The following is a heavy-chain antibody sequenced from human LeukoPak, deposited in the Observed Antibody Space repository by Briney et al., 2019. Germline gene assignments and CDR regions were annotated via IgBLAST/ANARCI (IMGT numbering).Heavy chain of an antibody. CDR1: GYTFTSYG. V-gene: IGHV1-18*01. Sequence: ASVKVSCKASGYTFTSYGISWVRQAPGQGLEWMGWISGNYGNTNYAQNFQGRVTMTTETSTSTAYMELRSLRSDDTAVYYCASGLKSRAAGTIDYWGQGTLVTVSS. CDR3: ASGLKSRAAGTIDY. D-gene: IGHD6-13*01. J-gene: IGHJ4*02. CDR2: ISGNYGNT.